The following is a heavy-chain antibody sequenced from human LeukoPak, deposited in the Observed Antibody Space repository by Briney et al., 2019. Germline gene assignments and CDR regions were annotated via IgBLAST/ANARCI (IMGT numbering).Heavy chain of an antibody. Sequence: GGSLRLSCAASGFTFSSCGMHWDRQPPGRGLEGVAVIWYDGSNKYYADSVKGRFTISRDNSKNTLYLQMNSLRAEHRAVYHCARSVGRKYYYYGMDVWGQGITVTVSS. V-gene: IGHV3-33*01. J-gene: IGHJ6*02. CDR3: ARSVGRKYYYYGMDV. CDR1: GFTFSSCG. CDR2: IWYDGSNK.